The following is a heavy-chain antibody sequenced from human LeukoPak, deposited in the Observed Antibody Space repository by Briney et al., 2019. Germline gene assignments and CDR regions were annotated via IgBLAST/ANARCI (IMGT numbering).Heavy chain of an antibody. CDR2: ISTYNGGT. D-gene: IGHD6-13*01. CDR3: VRDGNSGWYSSFDY. Sequence: ASVKVSCKASGYTFSNYAISWVRQAPGQGLEWMGWISTYNGGTKYAQKVQGRVTMTADTSTSTAYMELRSLRSDDTALYYCVRDGNSGWYSSFDYWGQGTLVSVSS. V-gene: IGHV1-18*01. J-gene: IGHJ4*02. CDR1: GYTFSNYA.